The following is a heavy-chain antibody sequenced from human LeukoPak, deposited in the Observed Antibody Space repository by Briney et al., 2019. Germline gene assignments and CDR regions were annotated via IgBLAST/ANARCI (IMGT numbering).Heavy chain of an antibody. J-gene: IGHJ4*02. CDR2: IIPILGIA. CDR1: GGTFSSYA. CDR3: ARGTVGATVAFDY. V-gene: IGHV1-69*04. Sequence: SVRVSCKASGGTFSSYAISWVRQAPGQGLEWMGRIIPILGIANYAQKFQGRVTITADKSTSTAYMELSSLRSEDTAVYYCARGTVGATVAFDYWGQGTLVTVSS. D-gene: IGHD1-26*01.